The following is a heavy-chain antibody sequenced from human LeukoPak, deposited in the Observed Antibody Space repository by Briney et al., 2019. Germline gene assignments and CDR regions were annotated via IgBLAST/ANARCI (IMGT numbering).Heavy chain of an antibody. CDR1: GGSISSSSYY. CDR3: VRSPSPITIFGVVIMGYFDY. V-gene: IGHV4-39*07. D-gene: IGHD3-3*01. J-gene: IGHJ4*02. CDR2: IYYSGST. Sequence: SETLSLTCTVSGGSISSSSYYWGWIRQPPGKGLEWIGSIYYSGSTYYNPSLKSRVTISVDTSKNQFSLKLSSVTAADTAVYYCVRSPSPITIFGVVIMGYFDYWGQGTLVTVSS.